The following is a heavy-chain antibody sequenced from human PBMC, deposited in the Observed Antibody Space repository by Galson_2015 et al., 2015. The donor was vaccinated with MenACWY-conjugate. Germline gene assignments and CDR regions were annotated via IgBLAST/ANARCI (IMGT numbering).Heavy chain of an antibody. Sequence: SVKVSCKASGYTFTSYGISWVRQAPGQGLEWMGWISAYNGNTNYAQKLQGRVTMTTDTSTSTAYMELRSLRSDDTAVYYCARDLWGSTVTNPNYYYYYGMDVWGQGTTVTVSS. D-gene: IGHD3-16*01. CDR2: ISAYNGNT. V-gene: IGHV1-18*04. CDR3: ARDLWGSTVTNPNYYYYYGMDV. J-gene: IGHJ6*02. CDR1: GYTFTSYG.